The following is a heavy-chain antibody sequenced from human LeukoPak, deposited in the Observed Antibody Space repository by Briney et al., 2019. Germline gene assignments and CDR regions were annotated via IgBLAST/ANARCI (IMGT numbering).Heavy chain of an antibody. Sequence: ASVKVSCKASGYTFTSYGISWVRQAPGQGLEWMGWINPNSGGTNYAQKFQGRVTMTRDTSISTVYMELSRLRSDDTAVYYCARDSCSSTSCLSIDDYWGQGTLVIVSS. V-gene: IGHV1-2*02. CDR3: ARDSCSSTSCLSIDDY. CDR1: GYTFTSYG. J-gene: IGHJ4*02. D-gene: IGHD2-2*01. CDR2: INPNSGGT.